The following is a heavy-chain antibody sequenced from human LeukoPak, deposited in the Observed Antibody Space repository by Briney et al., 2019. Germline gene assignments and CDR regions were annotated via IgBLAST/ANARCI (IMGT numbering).Heavy chain of an antibody. J-gene: IGHJ6*03. CDR2: MRGSGDGT. CDR1: GFAFSNFA. Sequence: PGGSLRLSCAASGFAFSNFAMSWVRQAPGKGLEWVSAMRGSGDGTYYADSVKGRFTISRDNSKNTLYLQMNSLRAEDTAVYYCAKMMGQRLYDYCMDVWGKGTTVTVSS. D-gene: IGHD3-16*01. V-gene: IGHV3-23*01. CDR3: AKMMGQRLYDYCMDV.